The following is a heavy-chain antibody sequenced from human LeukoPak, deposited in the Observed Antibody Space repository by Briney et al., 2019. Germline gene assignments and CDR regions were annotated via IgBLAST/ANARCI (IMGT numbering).Heavy chain of an antibody. D-gene: IGHD5-18*01. Sequence: GGSLRLSCAASGFTFSNYGMHWVRQAPGKGLEWVALIRYDGSKKDYAGSVKGRFTISRDNSKNTLHLQMNSLRAEDTAVYYCARTGDTERFDYWGQGTLVTVSS. CDR3: ARTGDTERFDY. CDR1: GFTFSNYG. J-gene: IGHJ4*02. CDR2: IRYDGSKK. V-gene: IGHV3-33*01.